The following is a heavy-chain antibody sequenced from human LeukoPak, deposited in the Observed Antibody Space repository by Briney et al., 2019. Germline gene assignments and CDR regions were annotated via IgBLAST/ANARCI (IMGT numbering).Heavy chain of an antibody. CDR1: GFTFSDYY. J-gene: IGHJ4*02. V-gene: IGHV3-11*04. Sequence: GGSLRLSCAASGFTFSDYYMSWIRQAPGKGLEWVSYISGSGSAIYYADSVKGRFTISRDNAKNSLYLQMNSLRAEDTAVYYCARELLWFGESNYFDYWGQGTLVTVSS. CDR2: ISGSGSAI. D-gene: IGHD3-10*01. CDR3: ARELLWFGESNYFDY.